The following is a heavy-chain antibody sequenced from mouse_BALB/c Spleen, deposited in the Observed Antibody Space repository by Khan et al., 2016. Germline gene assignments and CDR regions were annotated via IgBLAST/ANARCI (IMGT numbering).Heavy chain of an antibody. D-gene: IGHD1-1*01. CDR2: INPSTGYT. CDR1: GYTFTSYW. Sequence: QVQLQQSGAELAKPGASVKMSCKASGYTFTSYWMHWVKQRPGQGLEWIGYINPSTGYTEYNQKFKDKATLTADKSSSTAYMQLSSLTSEDSAVYYCARSVADAYWVQGTLVTVSA. J-gene: IGHJ3*01. CDR3: ARSVADAY. V-gene: IGHV1-7*01.